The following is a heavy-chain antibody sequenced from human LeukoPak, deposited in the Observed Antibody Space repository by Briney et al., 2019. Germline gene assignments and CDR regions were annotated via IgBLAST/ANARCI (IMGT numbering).Heavy chain of an antibody. Sequence: KPGGSLRLSCAAPGFTFSDYYMTWIRQAPGKGLEWVSYISTSGSAVYYADSVKGRFTISRDNAKNSLYLHMNSLRAEDTAVYYCARHTLTCSGGSCYRKEYFQHWGQGTLVTVSS. D-gene: IGHD2-15*01. J-gene: IGHJ1*01. V-gene: IGHV3-11*01. CDR3: ARHTLTCSGGSCYRKEYFQH. CDR1: GFTFSDYY. CDR2: ISTSGSAV.